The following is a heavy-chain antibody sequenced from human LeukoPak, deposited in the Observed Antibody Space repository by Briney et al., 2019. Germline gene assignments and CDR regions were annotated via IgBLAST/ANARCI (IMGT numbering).Heavy chain of an antibody. D-gene: IGHD3-3*01. CDR2: ISYDGSNK. CDR1: GFTFSSYA. CDR3: AREPPYGAFWDY. J-gene: IGHJ4*02. V-gene: IGHV3-30-3*01. Sequence: PGGSLRLSCAASGFTFSSYAMHWVRQAPGKGLEWVAVISYDGSNKYYADSVKGRFTISRDNSKNTLYLQMNSLRAEDTAVYYCAREPPYGAFWDYWGQGTLVTVSS.